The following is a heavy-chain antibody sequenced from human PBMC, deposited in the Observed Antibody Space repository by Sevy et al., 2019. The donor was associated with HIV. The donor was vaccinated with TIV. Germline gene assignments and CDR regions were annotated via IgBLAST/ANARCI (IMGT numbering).Heavy chain of an antibody. D-gene: IGHD2-21*01. J-gene: IGHJ4*02. Sequence: GESLKISCEGSGYSFTTYWIGWVRQMPGKGLEWMGAIYPDDSDTRYNPSFPGQVTISADKSIKNAYLGWSSLKASDTAIYYCARLEQRHCNGAHCYPFDYWGQGTLVTVSS. CDR3: ARLEQRHCNGAHCYPFDY. CDR2: IYPDDSDT. CDR1: GYSFTTYW. V-gene: IGHV5-51*01.